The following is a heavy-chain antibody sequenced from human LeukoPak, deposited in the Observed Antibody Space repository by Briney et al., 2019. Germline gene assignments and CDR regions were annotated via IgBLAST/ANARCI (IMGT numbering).Heavy chain of an antibody. J-gene: IGHJ6*02. D-gene: IGHD3-3*01. Sequence: GGSLRLSCAASGFTFSSYGMHWVRQAPGKGLEWVAVIWYDGSNKYYADSVKGRFTISRDNSKNTLYLQMNSLRAEDTAVYYCARERYYDFWSGYGSYYYYYYGMDVWGQGTTVTVSS. V-gene: IGHV3-33*01. CDR1: GFTFSSYG. CDR3: ARERYYDFWSGYGSYYYYYYGMDV. CDR2: IWYDGSNK.